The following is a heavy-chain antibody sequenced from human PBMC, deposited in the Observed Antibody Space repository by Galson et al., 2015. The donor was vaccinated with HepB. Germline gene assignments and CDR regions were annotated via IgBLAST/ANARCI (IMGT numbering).Heavy chain of an antibody. CDR2: IYYSGST. CDR1: GGSISSYY. V-gene: IGHV4-59*12. CDR3: AREGTPDIEYLTGEDAFDI. Sequence: SETLSLTCTVSGGSISSYYWSWIRQPPGKGLEWIGYIYYSGSTNYNPSLKSRVTMSVDTSKNQFSLKLSSVTAADTAVYYCAREGTPDIEYLTGEDAFDIWGQGTMVTVSS. D-gene: IGHD5-12*01. J-gene: IGHJ3*02.